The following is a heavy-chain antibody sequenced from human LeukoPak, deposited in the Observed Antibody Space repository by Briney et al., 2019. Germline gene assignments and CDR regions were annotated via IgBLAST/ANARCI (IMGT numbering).Heavy chain of an antibody. V-gene: IGHV3-30*02. Sequence: GGSLRLSCAASGFTFSSYGMHWVRQAPGRGLEWVTFIRYDGSNKYYADSVKGRFTISRDNSKNTLYLQMNSLRAEDTAVYYCAKEVVGIYDPGDYWGQGTLVTVSS. CDR3: AKEVVGIYDPGDY. J-gene: IGHJ4*02. CDR1: GFTFSSYG. CDR2: IRYDGSNK. D-gene: IGHD1-26*01.